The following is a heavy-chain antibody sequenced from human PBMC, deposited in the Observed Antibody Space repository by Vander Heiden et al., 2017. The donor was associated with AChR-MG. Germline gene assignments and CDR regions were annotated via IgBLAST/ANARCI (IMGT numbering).Heavy chain of an antibody. Sequence: QVQLLQCGAEVKKPGPSVRVSCKASGCTFSALGISWERQAPGQGLEWMGGIIPISGTANYAQQFQGRVTITADESTSTAYMELSSLRSEDTAVYSCARDNIRPDYYGMDVWGQGTTVTVSS. CDR1: GCTFSALG. V-gene: IGHV1-69*01. CDR2: IIPISGTA. J-gene: IGHJ6*02. CDR3: ARDNIRPDYYGMDV.